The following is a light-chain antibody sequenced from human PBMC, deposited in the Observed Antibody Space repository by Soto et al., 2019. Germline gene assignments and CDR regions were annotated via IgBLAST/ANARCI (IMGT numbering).Light chain of an antibody. CDR2: DVN. Sequence: QSALTQPLSVSGSPGQSVAISCTGTSNDVGAYDHVSWYQHSPDKAPKLLIFDVNKRPSGVPDRFSGSKSGNTASLTISGLQAADEAEYFCSSFAGTYSLYIFGSGTKVTVL. CDR1: SNDVGAYDH. V-gene: IGLV2-11*01. J-gene: IGLJ1*01. CDR3: SSFAGTYSLYI.